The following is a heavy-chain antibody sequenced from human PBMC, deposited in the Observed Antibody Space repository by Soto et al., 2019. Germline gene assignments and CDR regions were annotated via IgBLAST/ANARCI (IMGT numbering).Heavy chain of an antibody. Sequence: ASVKVSCKASGYTFTGYYMHWVRQAPGQGLEWMGWINPNSGGTNYAQKFQGRVTMTRDTSISTAYMELSRLRSDDTAVYYCARDSVVVPAAYYYYYGMDVWGQGTTVTVSS. V-gene: IGHV1-2*02. D-gene: IGHD2-2*01. CDR2: INPNSGGT. CDR3: ARDSVVVPAAYYYYYGMDV. CDR1: GYTFTGYY. J-gene: IGHJ6*02.